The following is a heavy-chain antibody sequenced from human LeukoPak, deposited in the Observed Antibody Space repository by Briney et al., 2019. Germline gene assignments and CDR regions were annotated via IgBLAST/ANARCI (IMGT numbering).Heavy chain of an antibody. D-gene: IGHD1-26*01. CDR1: GFTFSSYS. J-gene: IGHJ3*02. V-gene: IGHV3-48*01. Sequence: GGSLRLSCAASGFTFSSYSMNWARQAPGKGLEWVSYISSSSSTIYYADSVKGRFTISRDNAKNSLYLQMNSLRAEDTAVYYCARSGRSSDDAFDIWGQGTMVTVSS. CDR2: ISSSSSTI. CDR3: ARSGRSSDDAFDI.